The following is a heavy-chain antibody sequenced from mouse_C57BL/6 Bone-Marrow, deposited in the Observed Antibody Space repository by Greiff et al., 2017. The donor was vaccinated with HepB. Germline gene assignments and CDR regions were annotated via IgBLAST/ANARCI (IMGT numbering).Heavy chain of an antibody. D-gene: IGHD1-1*01. CDR3: ASWGYGSSSAWFAY. CDR2: IWGVGST. J-gene: IGHJ3*01. V-gene: IGHV2-6*01. CDR1: GFSLTSYG. Sequence: VKLVESGPGLVAPSQSLSITCTVSGFSLTSYGVDWVRQSPGKGLEWLGVIWGVGSTNYNSALKSRLSISKDNSKSQVFLKRNSLQTDDTAMYYCASWGYGSSSAWFAYWGQGTLVTVSA.